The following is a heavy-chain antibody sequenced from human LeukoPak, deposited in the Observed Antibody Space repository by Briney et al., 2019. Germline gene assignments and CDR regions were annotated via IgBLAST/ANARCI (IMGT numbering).Heavy chain of an antibody. V-gene: IGHV3-21*01. CDR2: ISSSSSYI. CDR3: ARDEEGYDYVWGSYRSIDY. D-gene: IGHD3-16*02. J-gene: IGHJ4*02. CDR1: GFTFSSYS. Sequence: GGSLRLSCAASGFTFSSYSMNWVRQAPGKGLEWVSSISSSSSYIYYADSVKGRFTISRDNAKNSLYLQMNSLRAEDTAVYYCARDEEGYDYVWGSYRSIDYWGQGTLVTVSS.